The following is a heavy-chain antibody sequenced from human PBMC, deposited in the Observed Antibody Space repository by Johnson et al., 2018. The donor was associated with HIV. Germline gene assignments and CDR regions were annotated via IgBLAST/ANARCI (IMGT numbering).Heavy chain of an antibody. CDR3: ARVGSWSRLYDAFDI. D-gene: IGHD6-13*01. CDR1: GFTLSSYA. J-gene: IGHJ3*02. CDR2: ISYDGNTK. V-gene: IGHV3-30-3*01. Sequence: QVQLVESGGGVVQPGRYLRLSCAASGFTLSSYAIHWVRQAPGKGLEWVAVISYDGNTKYYADSVKGRFTISRDNSKNTLYLQMNSLRDEDTAVYYCARVGSWSRLYDAFDIWGQGTMVTVSS.